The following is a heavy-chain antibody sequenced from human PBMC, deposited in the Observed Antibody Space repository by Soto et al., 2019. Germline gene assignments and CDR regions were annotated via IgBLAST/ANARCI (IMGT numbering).Heavy chain of an antibody. CDR3: AREGGPDWRPYYGMDV. D-gene: IGHD3-9*01. Sequence: TLSLTCTVSGGSISSYYWSWIRQPPGKGLEWIGYIYYSGSTNYNPSLESRVTISVDTSKNQFSLKLSSVTAADTAVYYCAREGGPDWRPYYGMDVWGQGT. J-gene: IGHJ6*02. CDR2: IYYSGST. V-gene: IGHV4-59*01. CDR1: GGSISSYY.